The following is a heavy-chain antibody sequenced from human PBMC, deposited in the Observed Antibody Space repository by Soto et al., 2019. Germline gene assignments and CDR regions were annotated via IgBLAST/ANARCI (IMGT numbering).Heavy chain of an antibody. V-gene: IGHV3-53*01. CDR1: GFTVSTNY. Sequence: EGSLRLSCAASGFTVSTNYMSWVRQAPGKGLEWVSSMYSAGSTHYADSVKGRFTISRDNSKNTLNLQMNSLRAEDTAVYYCARDGPGGRVDAFDIWGQGSMVTVSS. CDR2: MYSAGST. CDR3: ARDGPGGRVDAFDI. J-gene: IGHJ3*02. D-gene: IGHD6-13*01.